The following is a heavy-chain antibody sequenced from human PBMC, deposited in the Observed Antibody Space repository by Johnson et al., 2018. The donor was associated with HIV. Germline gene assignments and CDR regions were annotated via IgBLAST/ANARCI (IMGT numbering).Heavy chain of an antibody. CDR1: GFTFSSYA. J-gene: IGHJ3*02. V-gene: IGHV3-30*04. CDR3: ARDPYTSAVNPFDI. Sequence: VPLVESGGGVVQPGRSLRLSCAASGFTFSSYAMHWVRQAPGKGLEWVAVISYDGSNKYYADSVKGRFTISRDNSKNTLFLQMNSLRAEDTAVYYCARDPYTSAVNPFDIWGQGTRVTVSS. CDR2: ISYDGSNK. D-gene: IGHD4-17*01.